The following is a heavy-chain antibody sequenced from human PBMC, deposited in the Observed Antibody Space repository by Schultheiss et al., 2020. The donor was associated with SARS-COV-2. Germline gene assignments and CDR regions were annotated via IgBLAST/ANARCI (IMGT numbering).Heavy chain of an antibody. D-gene: IGHD2-15*01. CDR1: GFTFSSYE. Sequence: GGSLRLSCAASGFTFSSYEMNWVRQAPGKGLEWVSYISSSGSTIYYADSVKGRFTISRDNAKNSLYLQMNSLRAEDTAVYYCAKDLYCSGGSCYPDYWGQGTLVTVSS. J-gene: IGHJ4*02. V-gene: IGHV3-48*03. CDR3: AKDLYCSGGSCYPDY. CDR2: ISSSGSTI.